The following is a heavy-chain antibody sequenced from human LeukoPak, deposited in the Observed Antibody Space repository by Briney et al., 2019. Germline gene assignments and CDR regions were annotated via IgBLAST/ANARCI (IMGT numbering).Heavy chain of an antibody. V-gene: IGHV5-51*01. CDR1: GHSFTNHW. J-gene: IGHJ5*02. D-gene: IGHD1-26*01. CDR3: ATRPYAGSPNWYDP. Sequence: GESLKISCKASGHSFTNHWIGWVRQMPGIGLEWVGIINFGDSETLYSPSFQGQVTISLDKSISTTYLQWRSLKASDTATYYCATRPYAGSPNWYDPWGQGTLVTVSS. CDR2: INFGDSET.